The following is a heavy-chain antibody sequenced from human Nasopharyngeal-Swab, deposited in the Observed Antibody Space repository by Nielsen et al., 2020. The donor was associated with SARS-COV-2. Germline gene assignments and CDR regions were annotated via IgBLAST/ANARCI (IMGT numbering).Heavy chain of an antibody. J-gene: IGHJ4*02. CDR1: GYTFTSYS. D-gene: IGHD5-18*01. CDR2: INANNGNP. V-gene: IGHV7-4-1*02. CDR3: ARASGDPALLDS. Sequence: ASVKVSCKASGYTFTSYSLIWLRQAPPQGPEWLGWINANNGNPIYAPGFAGRFVFSVDTSVNTAYLQISSLKTEDTAVYYCARASGDPALLDSWGQGTLVTVSS.